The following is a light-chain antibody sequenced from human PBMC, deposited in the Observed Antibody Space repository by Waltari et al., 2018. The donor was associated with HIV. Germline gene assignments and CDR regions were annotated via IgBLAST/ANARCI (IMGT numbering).Light chain of an antibody. J-gene: IGLJ1*01. V-gene: IGLV3-21*02. Sequence: SYVLTRPASVSVAPGPTANVTCWGDIVLSKRVVWYQQRAGKAPILVLYDDTDRPSGIPERFSGSNFGNTATLTISRVEAGDEGDYYCHVWESSSDEYVFGTGTKVTV. CDR2: DDT. CDR3: HVWESSSDEYV. CDR1: IVLSKR.